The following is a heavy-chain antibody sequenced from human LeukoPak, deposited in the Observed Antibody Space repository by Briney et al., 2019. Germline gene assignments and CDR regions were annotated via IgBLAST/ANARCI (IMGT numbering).Heavy chain of an antibody. V-gene: IGHV3-53*01. CDR3: ARAPLTKGDMDV. Sequence: GGSLRLTCAASGFTVSSNYMSWVRQAPGKGLEWVSVIYSGGSTYYADSVKGRFTISRDNVQNSLFLQMNSLRAEDTAVYYCARAPLTKGDMDVWGQGTTVTVSS. CDR2: IYSGGST. CDR1: GFTVSSNY. J-gene: IGHJ6*02. D-gene: IGHD4-11*01.